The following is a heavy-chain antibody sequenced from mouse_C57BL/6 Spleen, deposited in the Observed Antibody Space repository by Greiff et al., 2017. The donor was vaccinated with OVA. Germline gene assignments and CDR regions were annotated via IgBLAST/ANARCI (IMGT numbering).Heavy chain of an antibody. CDR3: AKGYSNLYAMDY. CDR2: IHPNSGST. V-gene: IGHV1-64*01. J-gene: IGHJ4*01. Sequence: AQLHHLGANRLNPGPSVSFSCRPLGSLLPTSWIPWVKQRPGQGLEWIGMIHPNSGSTNYNEKFKGKATLTVDKSSSTAYMQLSSLTSEDSAVYYCAKGYSNLYAMDYWGQGTSVTVSS. CDR1: GSLLPTSW. D-gene: IGHD2-5*01.